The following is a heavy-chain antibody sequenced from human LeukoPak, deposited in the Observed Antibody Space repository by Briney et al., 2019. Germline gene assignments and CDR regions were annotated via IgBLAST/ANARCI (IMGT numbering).Heavy chain of an antibody. CDR3: ARDFSSSSTVYYYYYMDV. Sequence: SYTLSLTCTVCGGSISSYYWSWIRQPAGKGLEGIGRIYTSGCTNYNPSLTSRVTISLDTSKNQFSLKLSSVTAADTAIYYCARDFSSSSTVYYYYYMDVWGKGTTVTVSS. V-gene: IGHV4-4*07. D-gene: IGHD6-6*01. J-gene: IGHJ6*03. CDR1: GGSISSYY. CDR2: IYTSGCT.